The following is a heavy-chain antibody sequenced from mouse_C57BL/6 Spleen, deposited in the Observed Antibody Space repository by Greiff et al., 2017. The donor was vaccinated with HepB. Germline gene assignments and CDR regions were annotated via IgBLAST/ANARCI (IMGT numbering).Heavy chain of an antibody. CDR2: INPGSGGT. J-gene: IGHJ2*01. V-gene: IGHV1-54*01. Sequence: QVQLQQSGAELVRPGTSVKVSSKASGYAFTNYLIEWVKQRPGQGLEWIGVINPGSGGTNYNEKFKGKATLTADKSSSTAYMQLSSLTSEDSAVYFCARSYYYGSSPWYFDYWGQGTTLTVSS. D-gene: IGHD1-1*01. CDR3: ARSYYYGSSPWYFDY. CDR1: GYAFTNYL.